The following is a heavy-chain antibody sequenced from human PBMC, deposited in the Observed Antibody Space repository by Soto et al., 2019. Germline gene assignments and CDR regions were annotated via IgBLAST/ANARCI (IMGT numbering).Heavy chain of an antibody. D-gene: IGHD2-15*01. CDR1: GLTFSSYW. CDR3: VRTSLVVAAATREDY. V-gene: IGHV3-74*01. Sequence: GALRLSCAASGLTFSSYWMHWVRQAPGKGLVWVSRINSDGNSTSYADSVKGRFTISRDNAKNSLYLQMNSLSAEYTAVYYCVRTSLVVAAATREDYWGQGT. CDR2: INSDGNST. J-gene: IGHJ4*02.